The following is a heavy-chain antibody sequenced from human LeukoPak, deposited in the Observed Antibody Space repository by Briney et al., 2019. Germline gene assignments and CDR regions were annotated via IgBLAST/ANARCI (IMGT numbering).Heavy chain of an antibody. J-gene: IGHJ5*02. CDR1: GGSISSYY. Sequence: SETLSLTCTGSGGSISSYYWSWIRQPPGKGLEWIGYIYYSGSTNYNPSLKSRVTISVDTSKNQFSLKLSSVTAADTAVYYCARGSNARVNWFDPWGQGTLVTVSS. D-gene: IGHD2-15*01. CDR2: IYYSGST. V-gene: IGHV4-59*01. CDR3: ARGSNARVNWFDP.